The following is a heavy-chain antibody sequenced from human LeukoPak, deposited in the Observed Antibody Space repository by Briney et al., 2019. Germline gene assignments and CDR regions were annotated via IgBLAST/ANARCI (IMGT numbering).Heavy chain of an antibody. CDR2: IYYSGST. D-gene: IGHD3-3*01. CDR3: ARHGIASGYYIEGVTFDP. CDR1: GASISSSIHY. Sequence: SETLSLTCAVSGASISSSIHYWGWVRQPPGKGLERIGSIYYSGSTYYNPSLKSRVTISVDTSKNQFSLKLSSVTAADTAVYYCARHGIASGYYIEGVTFDPWGQGTLVTVSS. V-gene: IGHV4-39*01. J-gene: IGHJ5*02.